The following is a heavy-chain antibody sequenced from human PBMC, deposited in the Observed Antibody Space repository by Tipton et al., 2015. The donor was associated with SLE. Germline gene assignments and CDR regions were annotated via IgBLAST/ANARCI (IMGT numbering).Heavy chain of an antibody. V-gene: IGHV3-30*04. CDR2: IGDDTYK. CDR3: ARAPTTRLDY. CDR1: GSTFSTFT. Sequence: SLRLSCAASGSTFSTFTFHWVRRAPGKGLEWVAVIGDDTYKSYADSVKGRFTISRDNSENTLYLQLNSLGVEDTAVYYCARAPTTRLDYWGQGTLVSASS. D-gene: IGHD4-17*01. J-gene: IGHJ4*02.